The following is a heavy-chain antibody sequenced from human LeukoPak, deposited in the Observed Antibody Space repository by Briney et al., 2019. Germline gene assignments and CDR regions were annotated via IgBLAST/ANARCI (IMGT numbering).Heavy chain of an antibody. CDR1: GFTFSDYY. D-gene: IGHD3-10*02. J-gene: IGHJ6*04. CDR2: ISRSGSTI. CDR3: AELGITMIGGV. V-gene: IGHV3-11*04. Sequence: PGGSLTLSCAASGFTFSDYYMSWIRQAPGTALDPASYISRSGSTIYYADAVKGRFTISRDNAKNSLYLQMNSLRAEDTAVYYCAELGITMIGGVWGKGTTVTVSS.